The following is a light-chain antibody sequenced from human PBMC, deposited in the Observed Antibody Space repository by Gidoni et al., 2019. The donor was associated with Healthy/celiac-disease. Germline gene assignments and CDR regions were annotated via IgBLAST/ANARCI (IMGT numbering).Light chain of an antibody. CDR2: DAS. CDR1: QSVSSY. J-gene: IGKJ2*04. CDR3: QQRSNWPLCS. Sequence: EMVLTQSPATLSLSPGERATLSCRASQSVSSYLAWYQQKPGQAPRLLIYDASNRATCIPARFSGSGSGTDFTLTISSLEPEDFAVYYCQQRSNWPLCSFGQGTKLEIK. V-gene: IGKV3-11*01.